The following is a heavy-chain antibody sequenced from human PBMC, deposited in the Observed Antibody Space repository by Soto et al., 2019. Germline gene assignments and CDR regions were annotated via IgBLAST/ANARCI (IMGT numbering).Heavy chain of an antibody. J-gene: IGHJ5*02. Sequence: ASLKVSCKASEYTFTGYQMHWVRQAPGQGLEWMGWINPNSGGKKYAQKFQGWVTMTRDPSISTAYMELNRLTPDDTAVYYCARDVGWFAPWGQGTLVT. CDR3: ARDVGWFAP. CDR1: EYTFTGYQ. V-gene: IGHV1-2*04. D-gene: IGHD1-26*01. CDR2: INPNSGGK.